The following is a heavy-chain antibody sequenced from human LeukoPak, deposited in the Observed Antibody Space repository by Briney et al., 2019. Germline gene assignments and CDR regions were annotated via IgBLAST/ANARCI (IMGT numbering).Heavy chain of an antibody. Sequence: PGGSLRLSCAASGFTFSSYAMSWVRQAPGKGLEWVSAISGSGGSTYYADSVKGRFTISRDNSKNALYLQMNSLRAEDTAVYYCACQTGYDSSGSPPGYWGQGTLVTVSS. J-gene: IGHJ4*02. V-gene: IGHV3-23*01. CDR3: ACQTGYDSSGSPPGY. D-gene: IGHD3-22*01. CDR1: GFTFSSYA. CDR2: ISGSGGST.